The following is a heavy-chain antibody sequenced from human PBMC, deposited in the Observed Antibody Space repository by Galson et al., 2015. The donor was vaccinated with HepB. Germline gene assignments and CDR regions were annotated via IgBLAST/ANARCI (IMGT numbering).Heavy chain of an antibody. Sequence: PALVKPTQTLTLTCTFSGFSLSTSGMCVSWIRQPPGKALEWLALIDWDDDKYYSTSLKTRLTISKDTSKNQVVLTMTNMDPVDTATYYCARMGRVYDSSGCEAFDIWGQGTMVTVSS. CDR2: IDWDDDK. CDR3: ARMGRVYDSSGCEAFDI. J-gene: IGHJ3*02. V-gene: IGHV2-70*01. D-gene: IGHD3-22*01. CDR1: GFSLSTSGMC.